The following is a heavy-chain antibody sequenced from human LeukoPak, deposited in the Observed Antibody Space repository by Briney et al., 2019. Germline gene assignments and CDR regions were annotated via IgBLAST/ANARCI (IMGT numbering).Heavy chain of an antibody. CDR3: AKGRFGLRYFDWLEPGPLPSFDP. Sequence: SGGPLRLSCAASGFTFSSSSISWVRQAPGKGLEWVSAISGSGGSTYYADSVKGRFTISRDNSKNTLYLQMNSLRAEDTAVYYCAKGRFGLRYFDWLEPGPLPSFDPWGQGTLVTVSS. CDR2: ISGSGGST. J-gene: IGHJ5*02. D-gene: IGHD3-9*01. V-gene: IGHV3-23*01. CDR1: GFTFSSSS.